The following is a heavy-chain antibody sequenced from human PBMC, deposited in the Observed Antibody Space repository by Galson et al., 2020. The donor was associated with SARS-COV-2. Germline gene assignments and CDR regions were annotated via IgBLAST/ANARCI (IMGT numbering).Heavy chain of an antibody. Sequence: GALRLSCAASGFTFSTSWMSWVRQAPGKGLEWVANIKQDGTERYYVDSVKGRFTVSSDYGKNSVYLQMNSLRAEDTALYYCARDQDGYNDFWGQGTLVTVSS. D-gene: IGHD1-1*01. V-gene: IGHV3-7*01. CDR3: ARDQDGYNDF. CDR2: IKQDGTER. CDR1: GFTFSTSW. J-gene: IGHJ4*02.